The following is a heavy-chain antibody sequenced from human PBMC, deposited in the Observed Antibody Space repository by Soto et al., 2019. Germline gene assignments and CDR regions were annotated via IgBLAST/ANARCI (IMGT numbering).Heavy chain of an antibody. V-gene: IGHV4-39*01. CDR3: ARRHYYYGMDV. J-gene: IGHJ6*02. Sequence: PSETLSLTCTVSGGSISSSSYYWGWIRQPPGKGLEWIGSIYYSGSTYYNPSLKGRVTISVDTSKNQFSLKLSSVTAADTAVYYCARRHYYYGMDVWGQGTTVTVSS. CDR1: GGSISSSSYY. CDR2: IYYSGST.